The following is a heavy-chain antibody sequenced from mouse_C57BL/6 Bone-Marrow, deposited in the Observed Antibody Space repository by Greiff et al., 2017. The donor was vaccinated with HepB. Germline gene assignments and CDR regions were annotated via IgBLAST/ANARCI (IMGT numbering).Heavy chain of an antibody. CDR1: GYTFTDYE. V-gene: IGHV1-15*01. Sequence: QVQLQQSGAELVRPGASVTLSCKASGYTFTDYEMHWVKPTPVHGLEWIGAIDPETGGTAYNQKFKGKAILTADKSSSTAYMELRSLTSEDSAVYYCTRDWEMDYWGQGTSVTVSS. CDR3: TRDWEMDY. CDR2: IDPETGGT. D-gene: IGHD4-1*01. J-gene: IGHJ4*01.